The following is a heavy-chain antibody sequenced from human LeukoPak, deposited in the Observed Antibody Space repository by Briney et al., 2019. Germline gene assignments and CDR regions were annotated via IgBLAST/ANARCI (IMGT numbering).Heavy chain of an antibody. V-gene: IGHV3-66*01. CDR3: ARGVSSNWDYLYFDH. CDR1: GFTVINNY. Sequence: GGSLRLSCAASGFTVINNYMSWVRQAPGKGLEWVSVIYSGGTTYYADSVKGRFTISRDTSKNTLYLQMNSLRAEDTAVYYCARGVSSNWDYLYFDHWGQGTLVTVSS. CDR2: IYSGGTT. D-gene: IGHD1-7*01. J-gene: IGHJ4*02.